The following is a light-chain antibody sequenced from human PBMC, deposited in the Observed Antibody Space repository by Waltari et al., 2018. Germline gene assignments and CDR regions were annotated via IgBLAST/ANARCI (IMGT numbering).Light chain of an antibody. CDR1: SSNIGTNF. CDR2: TND. CDR3: ATWDDSLSGPV. J-gene: IGLJ3*02. Sequence: QSVLTQAPSESGTPGQPVTISCSGSSSNIGTNFVYWYKQVPGLAPKLPIYTNDQRPSGVPDRFSGSKSGSSASLAISGLRSEDEADYYCATWDDSLSGPVFGGGTNLTVL. V-gene: IGLV1-47*01.